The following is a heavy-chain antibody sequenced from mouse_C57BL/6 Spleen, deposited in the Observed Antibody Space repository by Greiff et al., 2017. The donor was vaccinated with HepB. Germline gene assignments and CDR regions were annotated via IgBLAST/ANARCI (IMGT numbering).Heavy chain of an antibody. CDR3: ARRGGRDWYFDV. Sequence: QVQLQQSGPELVKPGASVKISCKASGYAFSSSWMNWVKQRPGKGLEWIGRIYPGDGDTNYNGKFKGKATLTADKSSSTAYMQLSSLTSEDSAVYCCARRGGRDWYFDVWGTGTTVTVSS. CDR1: GYAFSSSW. V-gene: IGHV1-82*01. J-gene: IGHJ1*03. D-gene: IGHD3-3*01. CDR2: IYPGDGDT.